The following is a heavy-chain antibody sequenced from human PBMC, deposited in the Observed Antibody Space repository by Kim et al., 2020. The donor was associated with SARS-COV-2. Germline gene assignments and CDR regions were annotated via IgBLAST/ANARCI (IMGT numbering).Heavy chain of an antibody. CDR3: ARLRSGVGWFDP. D-gene: IGHD5-12*01. V-gene: IGHV4-39*02. J-gene: IGHJ5*02. Sequence: YTPSLKSRVPISLDTSNNHFSLRLSSVTAADTAVYYCARLRSGVGWFDPWGQGTLVTVSS.